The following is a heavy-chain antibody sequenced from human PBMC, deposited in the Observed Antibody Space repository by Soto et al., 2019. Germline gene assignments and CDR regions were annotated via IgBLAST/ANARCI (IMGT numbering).Heavy chain of an antibody. Sequence: QVQLVQSGAEVKEPGASVKVSCMASGYSFTSYGLIWLRQAPGQRLEWMGWISPYNGNTNYAQKLQGRGTMTTDTSTNPAYMELRSLRSDDTAVYYCARQFGVNPHFDYWGQGTLVAVSS. CDR3: ARQFGVNPHFDY. D-gene: IGHD2-8*01. V-gene: IGHV1-18*01. CDR1: GYSFTSYG. J-gene: IGHJ4*02. CDR2: ISPYNGNT.